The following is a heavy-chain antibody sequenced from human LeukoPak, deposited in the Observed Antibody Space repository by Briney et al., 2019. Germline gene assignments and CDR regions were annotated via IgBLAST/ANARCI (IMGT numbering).Heavy chain of an antibody. V-gene: IGHV3-23*01. CDR1: GFTFSSYA. J-gene: IGHJ4*02. CDR3: AKDLSIAARQRKASVKYFDY. CDR2: ISGSGGST. Sequence: GGSLRLSCAASGFTFSSYAMSWVRQAPGKGLEWVSAISGSGGSTYYADSVKGRFTISRDNSKNTLYLQMNSLRAEDTAVYYCAKDLSIAARQRKASVKYFDYWGQGTLVTVSS. D-gene: IGHD6-6*01.